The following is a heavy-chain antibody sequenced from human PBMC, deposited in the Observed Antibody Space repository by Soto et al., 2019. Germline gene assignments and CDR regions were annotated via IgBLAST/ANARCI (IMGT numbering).Heavy chain of an antibody. D-gene: IGHD6-6*01. CDR1: GGSYISAA. J-gene: IGHJ6*02. Sequence: SANGSCTASGGSYISAAISPVRQEPGRGREWMGGIIPISGTANYAQKFQGRVTITADKSTSTAYMELSSLSSEDTAVYYCARAAVSSSSGPYYYYYGMDGWGRGPTVTVSS. CDR3: ARAAVSSSSGPYYYYYGMDG. CDR2: IIPISGTA. V-gene: IGHV1-69*06.